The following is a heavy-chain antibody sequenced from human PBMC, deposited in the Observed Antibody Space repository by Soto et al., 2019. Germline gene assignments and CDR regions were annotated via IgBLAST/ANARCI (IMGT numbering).Heavy chain of an antibody. V-gene: IGHV4-59*06. CDR3: ASSPVSTYFDY. Sequence: PSETLSLTCTVSGGSISSYYWSWIRQPPGKGLEWIGYVSYSGSTSYNPSLKSRLTISLDTSKNQFSLKLTSVSAADTAVYYCASSPVSTYFDYWGQGTLVTVSS. CDR2: VSYSGST. CDR1: GGSISSYY. J-gene: IGHJ4*02. D-gene: IGHD3-16*01.